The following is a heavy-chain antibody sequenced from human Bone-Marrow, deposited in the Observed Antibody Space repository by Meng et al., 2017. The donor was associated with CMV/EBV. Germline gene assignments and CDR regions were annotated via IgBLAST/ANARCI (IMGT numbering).Heavy chain of an antibody. Sequence: KVSCKASGGTFSSYAISWVRQMPGKGLEWMGIIYPGDSDTRYSPSFQGQVTISADKSISTAYLQWSSLKASDTAMYYCARQRWTSYYYYGMDVWGQGTTVTVSS. CDR3: ARQRWTSYYYYGMDV. CDR2: IYPGDSDT. CDR1: GGTFSSYA. V-gene: IGHV5-51*01. J-gene: IGHJ6*02. D-gene: IGHD5-24*01.